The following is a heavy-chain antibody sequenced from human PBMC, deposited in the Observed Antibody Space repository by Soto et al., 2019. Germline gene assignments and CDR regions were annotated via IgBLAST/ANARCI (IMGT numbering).Heavy chain of an antibody. CDR2: ISGSGSAT. Sequence: GSLRLSCAVSGLTFTKYAVSWVRQAPGKGLEWVSAISGSGSATHYADSVKGRFTISRDNSKNTLSLQMNSLRVEDTAIYFCAKRSGFDSGLFDYWGQGTLVTVSS. V-gene: IGHV3-23*01. D-gene: IGHD5-12*01. CDR1: GLTFTKYA. CDR3: AKRSGFDSGLFDY. J-gene: IGHJ4*02.